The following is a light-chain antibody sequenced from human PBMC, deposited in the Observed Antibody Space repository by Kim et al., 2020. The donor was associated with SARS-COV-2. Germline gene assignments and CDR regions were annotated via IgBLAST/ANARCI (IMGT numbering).Light chain of an antibody. V-gene: IGKV1-5*01. CDR3: QQYINYYT. Sequence: LSASVGDRVTITGRASQSVSSSLGWYQQKPGKAPKLLIYGASRLESGVPSRFSGSGSGTEFTLTISNLQPDDFATYYCQQYINYYTFGQGTKLEI. J-gene: IGKJ2*01. CDR1: QSVSSS. CDR2: GAS.